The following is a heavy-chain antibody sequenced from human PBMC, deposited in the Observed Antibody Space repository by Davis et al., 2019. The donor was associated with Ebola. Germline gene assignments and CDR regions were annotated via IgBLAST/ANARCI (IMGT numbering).Heavy chain of an antibody. CDR2: IYYSGST. V-gene: IGHV4-61*01. J-gene: IGHJ1*01. Sequence: PSETLSLTCTVSGGSVSSGSYYWSWIRQPPGKGLEWIGYIYYSGSTNYNPSLKSRVTISVDTSKNQFSLKLSSVTAADTAVYYCTGYDSSGYYSQFRYFQHWGQGTLVTVSS. CDR3: TGYDSSGYYSQFRYFQH. D-gene: IGHD3-22*01. CDR1: GGSVSSGSYY.